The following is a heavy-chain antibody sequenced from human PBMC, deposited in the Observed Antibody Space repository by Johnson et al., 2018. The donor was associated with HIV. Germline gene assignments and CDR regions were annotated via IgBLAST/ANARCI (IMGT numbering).Heavy chain of an antibody. CDR3: ARDPTIAWDLKGDAFDI. CDR2: ISYDGSDK. V-gene: IGHV3-30*04. Sequence: QVQLVESGGGVVQPGRSLRLSCAASGFTFSSYAMHWVRQAPGKGLEWVAVISYDGSDKDYADSVKGRFTISRDSSKNTLYLQMNSLRAEDTALYYCARDPTIAWDLKGDAFDIWGQGTMVTVSS. J-gene: IGHJ3*02. D-gene: IGHD1-26*01. CDR1: GFTFSSYA.